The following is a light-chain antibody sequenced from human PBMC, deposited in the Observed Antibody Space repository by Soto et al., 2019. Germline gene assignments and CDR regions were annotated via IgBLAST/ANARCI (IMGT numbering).Light chain of an antibody. V-gene: IGLV1-40*01. J-gene: IGLJ2*01. CDR3: QSCDGSLSGVV. CDR2: GNS. Sequence: QSVLTQPPSVSGAPGQRVTISCTGSSSNIGAGYDVHWYQQLPGTAPKLLIYGNSNRPSGVPDRCSGSKSGTSASLAITGLQAEDEADYYCQSCDGSLSGVVFGGGTKLTVL. CDR1: SSNIGAGYD.